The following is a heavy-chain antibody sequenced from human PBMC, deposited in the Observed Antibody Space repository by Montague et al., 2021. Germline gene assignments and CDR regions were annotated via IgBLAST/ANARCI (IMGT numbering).Heavy chain of an antibody. Sequence: SETLSLTCTVSGGSISSSSYYWGWVRQPPGKGLEWIGSIYYSGSTYYNPSLKSRVTISVDTSKNQFSLKLSSVTAADTAVYYCARDVGRYTPVGYFDSWGQGTRVIVSS. J-gene: IGHJ4*02. CDR3: ARDVGRYTPVGYFDS. V-gene: IGHV4-39*07. CDR1: GGSISSSSYY. CDR2: IYYSGST. D-gene: IGHD2-2*02.